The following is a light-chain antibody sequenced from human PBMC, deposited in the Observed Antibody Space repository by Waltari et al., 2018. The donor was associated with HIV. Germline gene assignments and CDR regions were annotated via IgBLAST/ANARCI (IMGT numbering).Light chain of an antibody. V-gene: IGKV1-5*03. CDR2: KAS. J-gene: IGKJ1*01. CDR1: QSISSW. Sequence: DIQMTQSPSTLSASVGDRVNITCRASQSISSWLAWYQQKPGKAPKLLIYKASSLESGVPSRFSGSGSGTEFTLTISSLQPDDFATYYCQQYNSYLGTFGQGTKVEIK. CDR3: QQYNSYLGT.